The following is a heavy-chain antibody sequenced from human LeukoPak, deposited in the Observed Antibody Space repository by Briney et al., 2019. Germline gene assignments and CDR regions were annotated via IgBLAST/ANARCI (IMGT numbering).Heavy chain of an antibody. D-gene: IGHD3-10*01. CDR2: IYYIGST. CDR1: GGSLSGHY. V-gene: IGHV4-59*11. J-gene: IGHJ3*02. CDR3: ARLTMVRGIYDAFDI. Sequence: SETLSLTCTVSGGSLSGHYWSWIRQPPGKGLELIGFIYYIGSTDYNPSLKSRVTMSIDTSKNEFSLRLSSVTAADTAVYYCARLTMVRGIYDAFDIWGQGTMVTVSS.